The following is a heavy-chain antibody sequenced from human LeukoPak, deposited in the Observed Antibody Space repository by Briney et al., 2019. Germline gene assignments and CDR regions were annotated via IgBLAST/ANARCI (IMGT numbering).Heavy chain of an antibody. Sequence: PSETLSLTCTVSGGSISSYYWSWIRQPPGKGLEWIGYIYYSGSTNYNPSLKSRVTISADTSKNQFSLKMRSVTAADTAVYYCARDQGVPNNWFDPWGQGTLVTVSS. D-gene: IGHD3-10*01. CDR1: GGSISSYY. CDR2: IYYSGST. J-gene: IGHJ5*02. V-gene: IGHV4-59*12. CDR3: ARDQGVPNNWFDP.